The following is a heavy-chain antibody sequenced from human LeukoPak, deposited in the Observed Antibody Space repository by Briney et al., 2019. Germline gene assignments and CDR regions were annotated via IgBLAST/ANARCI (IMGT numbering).Heavy chain of an antibody. CDR3: ARQTSIYAYSGHDPFDY. D-gene: IGHD1-26*01. J-gene: IGHJ4*02. CDR2: IYPGDSET. V-gene: IGHV5-51*01. Sequence: GESLKISCEASGYSFTNYWIGWVRQMPGKGLEWMGIIYPGDSETRYSPSFQGQVTISADKSISTAYLQWSSLKASDTAIYYCARQTSIYAYSGHDPFDYWGQGTLVTVSS. CDR1: GYSFTNYW.